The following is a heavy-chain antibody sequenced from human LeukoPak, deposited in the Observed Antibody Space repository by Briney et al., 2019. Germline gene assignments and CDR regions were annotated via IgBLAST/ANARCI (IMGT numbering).Heavy chain of an antibody. D-gene: IGHD3-22*01. Sequence: SETLSLTCAVYGGSFSLYYWTWIRPPPGKGLEWIGEINHSGSTNYNPSLMGRVTISVDTSRTQFSLKLSSVTAADTAVYYCAHSVFYDSTAAYWGQGTLVGVSS. CDR1: GGSFSLYY. CDR2: INHSGST. J-gene: IGHJ4*02. CDR3: AHSVFYDSTAAY. V-gene: IGHV4-34*01.